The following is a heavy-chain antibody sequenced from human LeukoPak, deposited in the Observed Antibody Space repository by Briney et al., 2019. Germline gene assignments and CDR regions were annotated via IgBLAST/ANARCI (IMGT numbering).Heavy chain of an antibody. J-gene: IGHJ3*02. CDR1: GGSFSGYY. CDR3: ARVSYYDILTGYKDAFDI. Sequence: PSETLSLTCAVYGGSFSGYYWSWIRQPPGKGLEWIGYIYYSGSTNYNPSLKSRVTISVDTSKNQFSLKLSSVTAADTAVYYCARVSYYDILTGYKDAFDIWGQGTMVTVSS. D-gene: IGHD3-9*01. V-gene: IGHV4-59*01. CDR2: IYYSGST.